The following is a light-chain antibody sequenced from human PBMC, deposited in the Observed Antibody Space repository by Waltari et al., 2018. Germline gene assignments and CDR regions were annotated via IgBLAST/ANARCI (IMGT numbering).Light chain of an antibody. CDR3: ASWDDSLNGWV. CDR2: SKH. CDR1: YFNIGSKT. J-gene: IGLJ3*02. Sequence: QAVLTQPPSASGTPGQRVTISCSGSYFNIGSKTVNWDQQFPGTAPKVVIYSKHLRPPGVPDRFSGSKSGTSASLTIGGLQSEDEADYYCASWDDSLNGWVFGGGTKLTVL. V-gene: IGLV1-44*01.